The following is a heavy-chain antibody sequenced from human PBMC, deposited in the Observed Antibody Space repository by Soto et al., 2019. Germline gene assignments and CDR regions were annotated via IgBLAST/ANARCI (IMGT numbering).Heavy chain of an antibody. CDR2: INAGNGNT. D-gene: IGHD5-18*01. J-gene: IGHJ5*02. V-gene: IGHV1-3*01. CDR1: GYTFTSYA. CDR3: ARSGGYSYGQNWFDP. Sequence: QVQLVQSGAEVKKPGASVKVSCKASGYTFTSYAMHWVRQAPGQRLEWMGWINAGNGNTKYSQKFQGRVTITRDTSASTAYMELSSLRSEDTAVYYCARSGGYSYGQNWFDPWGQGTLVTVSS.